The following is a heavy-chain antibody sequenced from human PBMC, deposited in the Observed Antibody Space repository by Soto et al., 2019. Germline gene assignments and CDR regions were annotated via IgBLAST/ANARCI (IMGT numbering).Heavy chain of an antibody. V-gene: IGHV4-38-2*02. D-gene: IGHD3-16*01. CDR2: IHHGGSS. CDR1: GSSIGSSYY. Sequence: SETLSLTCAVSGSSIGSSYYWGWIRQPPGEGLEWIGTIHHGGSSFYNPSLKSRVTMSVDTSKNQFSLKLRSVTAADTAVYFCARDLGATPPGPRWFGPWGPGTPGTVS. J-gene: IGHJ5*02. CDR3: ARDLGATPPGPRWFGP.